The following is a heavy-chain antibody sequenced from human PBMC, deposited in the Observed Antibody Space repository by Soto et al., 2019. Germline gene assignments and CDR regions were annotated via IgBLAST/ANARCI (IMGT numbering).Heavy chain of an antibody. V-gene: IGHV3-30*03. J-gene: IGHJ6*02. CDR3: ARVSWREKYGMDV. Sequence: GGSLRLSCAASGFTFSSYGMHWVRQAPGKGLEWVAVISYDGSNKYYADSVKGRFTISRDNAKNSLYLQMNRLRAEDTAAYYCARVSWREKYGMDVWGQGTTVTVSS. CDR2: ISYDGSNK. CDR1: GFTFSSYG.